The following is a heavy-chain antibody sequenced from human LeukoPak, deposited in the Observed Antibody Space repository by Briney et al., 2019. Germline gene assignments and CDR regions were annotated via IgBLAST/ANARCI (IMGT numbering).Heavy chain of an antibody. CDR3: AREIVGATAEYYYYGMDV. D-gene: IGHD1-26*01. CDR2: ISAYNGNT. Sequence: ASVKVSCKASGYTFTNYGINWVRQAPGQGLEWMGWISAYNGNTNYAQKLQGRVTMTTDTSTSTAYMELRSLRSDDTAVYYCAREIVGATAEYYYYGMDVWGQGTTVTVSS. CDR1: GYTFTNYG. J-gene: IGHJ6*02. V-gene: IGHV1-18*01.